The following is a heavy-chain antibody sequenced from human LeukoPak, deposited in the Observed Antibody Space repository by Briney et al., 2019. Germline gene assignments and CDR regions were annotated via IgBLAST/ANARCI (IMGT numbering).Heavy chain of an antibody. CDR3: ARSRRGYYMDV. Sequence: GASVKVSCKASGYTFNNYDINWVRQAAGQGLEWMGRLDPYSSDTDYGQNFQGRVTMTRNTSINTAYLELNSLRSEGTAVYYCARSRRGYYMDVWGRGTTVTVSS. CDR2: LDPYSSDT. J-gene: IGHJ6*03. V-gene: IGHV1-8*02. CDR1: GYTFNNYD.